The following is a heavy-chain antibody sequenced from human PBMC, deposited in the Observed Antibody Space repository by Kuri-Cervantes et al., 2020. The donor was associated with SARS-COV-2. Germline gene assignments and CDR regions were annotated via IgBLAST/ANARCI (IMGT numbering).Heavy chain of an antibody. J-gene: IGHJ5*02. CDR2: IYYSGST. CDR1: GYSISSGYY. V-gene: IGHV4-38-2*01. CDR3: ARASGMYYYGSGSYYNLVSWFDP. Sequence: GSLRLSCAVSGYSISSGYYWGWIRQPPGKGLEWIGSIYYSGSTNYNPSLKSRVTISVDTSKNQFSLKLSSVTAADTAVYYCARASGMYYYGSGSYYNLVSWFDPWGQGTLVTFSS. D-gene: IGHD3-10*01.